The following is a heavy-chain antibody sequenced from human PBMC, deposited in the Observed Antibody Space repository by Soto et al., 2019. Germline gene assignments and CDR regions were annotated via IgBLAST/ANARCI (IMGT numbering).Heavy chain of an antibody. CDR2: IWYDGSNK. D-gene: IGHD3-10*01. CDR1: GFTFSSYG. Sequence: GGSLRLSCAASGFTFSSYGMHWVRQAPGKGLEWVAVIWYDGSNKYYADSVKGRFTISRDNSKNTLYLQMNSLRAEDTAVYYCARDLLSFRRLLWFGELSWQHPPNSNWFDPWGQGTLVTVSS. CDR3: ARDLLSFRRLLWFGELSWQHPPNSNWFDP. J-gene: IGHJ5*02. V-gene: IGHV3-33*01.